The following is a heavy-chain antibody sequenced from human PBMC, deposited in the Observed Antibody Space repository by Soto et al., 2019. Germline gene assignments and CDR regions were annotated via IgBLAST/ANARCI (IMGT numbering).Heavy chain of an antibody. V-gene: IGHV3-23*01. D-gene: IGHD3-3*01. CDR1: GFTFSSYA. J-gene: IGHJ4*02. CDR3: AKDGGFWEWLSKYYFDY. CDR2: ISGSGGST. Sequence: TGGSIRLSCAASGFTFSSYAMSWVRQAPGKGLAWVSAISGSGGSTYYADSVKGRFTISRDNSKNTLYLQMNSLRAEDTAVYYCAKDGGFWEWLSKYYFDYWGQGTLVTVSS.